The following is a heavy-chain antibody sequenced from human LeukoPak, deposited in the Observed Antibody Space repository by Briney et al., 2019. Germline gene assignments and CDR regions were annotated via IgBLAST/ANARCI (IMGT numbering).Heavy chain of an antibody. CDR3: ARRTVDFWSGYPYYFDY. D-gene: IGHD3-3*01. V-gene: IGHV4-34*01. CDR2: INHSGST. CDR1: VGSSSGYY. J-gene: IGHJ4*02. Sequence: SETLSLTCAVYVGSSSGYYWSWIRQPPGKGLEWVGEINHSGSTNYNPSLKSRVTISVDKSKNQFSLKVTSVTAADTAVYYCARRTVDFWSGYPYYFDYWGQGTLVTVSS.